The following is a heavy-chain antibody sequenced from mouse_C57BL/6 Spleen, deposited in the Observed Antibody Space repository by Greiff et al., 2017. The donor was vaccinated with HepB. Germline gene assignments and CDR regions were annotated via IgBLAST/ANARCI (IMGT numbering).Heavy chain of an antibody. CDR3: ARSFYDYDSPYAMDY. D-gene: IGHD2-4*01. V-gene: IGHV1-81*01. Sequence: QVHVKQSGAELARPGASVKLSCKASGYTFTSYGISWVKQRTGQGLEWIGEIYPRSGNTYYNEKFKGKATLTADKSSSTAYMELRSLTSEDSAVYFCARSFYDYDSPYAMDYWGQGTSVTVSS. CDR1: GYTFTSYG. J-gene: IGHJ4*01. CDR2: IYPRSGNT.